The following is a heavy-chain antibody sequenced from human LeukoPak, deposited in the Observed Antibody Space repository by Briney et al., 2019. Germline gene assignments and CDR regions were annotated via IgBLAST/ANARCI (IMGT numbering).Heavy chain of an antibody. CDR3: ARHDFWGSTPEAYYFDY. V-gene: IGHV1-18*01. CDR1: GYTLTSHD. D-gene: IGHD3/OR15-3a*01. J-gene: IGHJ4*02. CDR2: ISTYNGNT. Sequence: ASVKVSCKASGYTLTSHDITTGRQAPGQGLEWVGWISTYNGNTNNAQKVQGSVTITPDTSTSTAYMELRSLISDDTAVYYCARHDFWGSTPEAYYFDYWGQGTLGTVSS.